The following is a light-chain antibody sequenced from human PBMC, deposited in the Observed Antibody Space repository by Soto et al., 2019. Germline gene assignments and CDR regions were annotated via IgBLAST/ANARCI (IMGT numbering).Light chain of an antibody. CDR2: GNS. CDR3: QSYDSSLSGWV. V-gene: IGLV1-40*01. J-gene: IGLJ3*02. Sequence: QPVLTQPPSVSGAPGQRVTISCTESSSNIGAGYDVHWYQQLPGTAPKLLIYGNSNRPSGVPDRFSGSKSGTSASLAITGLQAEDEADYYCQSYDSSLSGWVFGGGTKPTVL. CDR1: SSNIGAGYD.